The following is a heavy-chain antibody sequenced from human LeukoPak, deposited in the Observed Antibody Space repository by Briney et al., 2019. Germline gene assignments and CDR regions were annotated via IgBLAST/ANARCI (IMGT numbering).Heavy chain of an antibody. CDR1: GFTFSSYA. Sequence: GGSLGLSCAAPGFTFSSYAMSWVRQAPGKGLEWVSAISGSGGSTYYADSVKGRFTISRDNSKNTLYLQMNSLRAEDTAVYYCAKDQERITMIVVVTAFDYWGQGTLVTVSS. CDR2: ISGSGGST. D-gene: IGHD3-22*01. J-gene: IGHJ4*02. V-gene: IGHV3-23*01. CDR3: AKDQERITMIVVVTAFDY.